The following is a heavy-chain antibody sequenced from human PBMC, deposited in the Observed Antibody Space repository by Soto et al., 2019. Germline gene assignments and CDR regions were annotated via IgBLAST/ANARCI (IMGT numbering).Heavy chain of an antibody. J-gene: IGHJ4*02. CDR1: GFTFSSYA. CDR3: ARVSFEPRPVKYQWLDLYYFDY. V-gene: IGHV3-30-3*01. D-gene: IGHD6-19*01. CDR2: ISYDGSNK. Sequence: GGSLRLSCAASGFTFSSYAMHWVRQAPGKGLEWVAVISYDGSNKYYADSVKGRFTISRDNSKNTLYLQMNSLRAEDTAVYYCARVSFEPRPVKYQWLDLYYFDYWGQGTLVTVSS.